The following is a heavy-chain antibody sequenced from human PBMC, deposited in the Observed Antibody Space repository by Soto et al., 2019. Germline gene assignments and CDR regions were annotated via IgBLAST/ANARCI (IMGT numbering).Heavy chain of an antibody. Sequence: QVQLVESGGGVVQPGRSLRLSCAASGFTFSSYGMHWVRQAPGKGLEWVAVIWYDGSNKYYADSVKGRFTISRDNSKNTLYLQMNSLRAEDTAVYYCNAADYYYGMDVWGQGTTVTVSS. J-gene: IGHJ6*02. V-gene: IGHV3-33*01. CDR3: NAADYYYGMDV. CDR1: GFTFSSYG. D-gene: IGHD6-25*01. CDR2: IWYDGSNK.